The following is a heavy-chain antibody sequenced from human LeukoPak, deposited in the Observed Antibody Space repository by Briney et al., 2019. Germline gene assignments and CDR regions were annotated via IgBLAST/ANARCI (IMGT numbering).Heavy chain of an antibody. CDR1: GYTFTSYY. V-gene: IGHV1-46*01. D-gene: IGHD3-10*01. CDR3: ATRESRYYYGSGNWYFDL. J-gene: IGHJ2*01. CDR2: INPSGGST. Sequence: ASVKVSCKASGYTFTSYYMHWVRQAPGQGLEWMGIINPSGGSTSYAQKFQGRVTMTEDTSTDTAYMELSGLRSEDTAVYYCATRESRYYYGSGNWYFDLWGRGTLVTVSS.